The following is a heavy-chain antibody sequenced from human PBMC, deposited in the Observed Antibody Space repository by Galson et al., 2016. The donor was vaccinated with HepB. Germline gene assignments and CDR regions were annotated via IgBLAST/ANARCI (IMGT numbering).Heavy chain of an antibody. J-gene: IGHJ4*02. Sequence: SLRLSCAASTFTFGDYGIHWVRQAPGKGLEWVAFISYHGRNEYYADSVKGRFTLSRDNYRNTLYLQMNSLRAADTAVYYCARDVTAYCGAYCPAPFDSWGQGTLVTVSS. D-gene: IGHD2-21*01. CDR1: TFTFGDYG. CDR2: ISYHGRNE. V-gene: IGHV3-30*03. CDR3: ARDVTAYCGAYCPAPFDS.